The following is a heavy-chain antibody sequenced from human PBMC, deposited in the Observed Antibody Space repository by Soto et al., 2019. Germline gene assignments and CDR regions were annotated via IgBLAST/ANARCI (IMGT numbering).Heavy chain of an antibody. V-gene: IGHV1-18*01. D-gene: IGHD3-3*01. CDR1: GYTFTSYG. J-gene: IGHJ4*02. Sequence: QVQLVQSGAEVKKPGASVKVSCKASGYTFTSYGISWVRQPPGQGLEWMGWIGAYNGNTNNAQKLQGRVTMTTDTSTSTAYMELRSLRSDDTAVYYCARAPIDFWSGRHDYWGQGTLVTVSS. CDR2: IGAYNGNT. CDR3: ARAPIDFWSGRHDY.